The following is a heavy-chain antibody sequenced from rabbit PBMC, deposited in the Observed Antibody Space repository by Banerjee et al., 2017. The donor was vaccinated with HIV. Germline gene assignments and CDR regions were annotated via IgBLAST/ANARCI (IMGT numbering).Heavy chain of an antibody. D-gene: IGHD5-1*01. Sequence: QQLVESGGGLVKPGASLTLTCKASGFSFSSGYDMCWVRQAPGKGLEWIACIAAGSGSTYYASWAKGRFTISKTSSTTVTLQMTSLTAADTATYFCARWGYGSYHGDYDGLWGPGTLVTVS. CDR1: GFSFSSGYD. CDR2: IAAGSGST. V-gene: IGHV1S40*01. J-gene: IGHJ4*01. CDR3: ARWGYGSYHGDYDGL.